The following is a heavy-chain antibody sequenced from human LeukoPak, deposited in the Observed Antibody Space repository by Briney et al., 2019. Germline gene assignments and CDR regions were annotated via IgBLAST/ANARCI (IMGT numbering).Heavy chain of an antibody. CDR2: IYHSGTT. D-gene: IGHD4-11*01. J-gene: IGHJ4*02. CDR3: ARGGGLQTPEFDY. V-gene: IGHV4-38-2*02. CDR1: GYSISRGYS. Sequence: SETLSLTCTISGYSISRGYSWGWTRQPPGKGLEGIGNIYHSGTTNYNPSLKTRVTISVDTPKNRFSLKLSSVTAADTAVYYCARGGGLQTPEFDYWGQGTLVTVSS.